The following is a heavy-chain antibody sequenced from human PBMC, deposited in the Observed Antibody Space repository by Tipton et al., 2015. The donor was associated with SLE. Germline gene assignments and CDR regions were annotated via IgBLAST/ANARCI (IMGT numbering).Heavy chain of an antibody. CDR3: ARAAGLQSNWYFDL. J-gene: IGHJ2*01. D-gene: IGHD2-21*01. CDR1: GGTFSSYA. V-gene: IGHV1-69*05. Sequence: QLVQSGPEVKKPGSSVKVSCKASGGTFSSYAISWVRQAPGQGLEWMGGIIPIFGTANYAQKFQGRVTITTDESTSTAYMELSRLRSDDTAVYYCARAAGLQSNWYFDLWGRGTLVTVSS. CDR2: IIPIFGTA.